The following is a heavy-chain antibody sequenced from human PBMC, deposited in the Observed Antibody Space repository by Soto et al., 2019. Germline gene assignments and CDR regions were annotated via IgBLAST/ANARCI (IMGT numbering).Heavy chain of an antibody. V-gene: IGHV4-39*01. J-gene: IGHJ4*02. D-gene: IGHD3-10*01. CDR2: FYYSGST. CDR3: ARQVIDGALAGAGSFDY. CDR1: GGSISSSSYY. Sequence: PSETLSLTCTVSGGSISSSSYYWGWIRQPPGKGLEWIGSFYYSGSTYYNPSLKSRVTISVDTSDNQFSLKLSSVTAADTAVYYCARQVIDGALAGAGSFDYWGQGTLVTVSS.